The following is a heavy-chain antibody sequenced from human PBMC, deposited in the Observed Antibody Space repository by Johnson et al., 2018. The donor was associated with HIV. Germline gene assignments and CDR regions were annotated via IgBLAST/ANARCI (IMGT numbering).Heavy chain of an antibody. Sequence: QMMLVESGGGGVQPGRSLRLSCAASGFTFSSYAMHWVRRAPGKGLEWLAVVSHDGSNKYYADSVKGRFPISRDNSKNTVFLQMDSLRGEDTADYYCARDPGNGGRPFDAFDIWGQGTMVTVSS. J-gene: IGHJ3*02. V-gene: IGHV3-30*04. CDR1: GFTFSSYA. D-gene: IGHD4-23*01. CDR3: ARDPGNGGRPFDAFDI. CDR2: VSHDGSNK.